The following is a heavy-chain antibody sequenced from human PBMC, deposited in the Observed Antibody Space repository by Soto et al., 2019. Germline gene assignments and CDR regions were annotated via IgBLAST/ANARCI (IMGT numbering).Heavy chain of an antibody. CDR2: INPNSGGT. CDR3: ARVKAAAGTNYYYYGMDV. J-gene: IGHJ6*02. V-gene: IGHV1-2*04. D-gene: IGHD6-13*01. Sequence: ASVKVSCKASGYTFTGYYMHWVRQAPGQGLEWMGWINPNSGGTNYAQKVQGWVTMTRDTSISTAYMELSRLRSDDTAVYYCARVKAAAGTNYYYYGMDVWGQGTTVTVSS. CDR1: GYTFTGYY.